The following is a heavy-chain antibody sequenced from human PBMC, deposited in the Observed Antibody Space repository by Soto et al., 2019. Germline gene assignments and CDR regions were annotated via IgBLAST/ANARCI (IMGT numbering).Heavy chain of an antibody. D-gene: IGHD3-22*01. CDR1: GGSISSSSYY. J-gene: IGHJ3*02. V-gene: IGHV4-39*01. CDR3: ATGDDSSGYYLIGAFDI. CDR2: IYYSGST. Sequence: SETLSLTCTVSGGSISSSSYYWGWIRQPPGKGLEWIGSIYYSGSTYYNPSLKSRVTISVDTSKNQFSLKLSSVTAAFTSFYYCATGDDSSGYYLIGAFDIWGQGTMVT.